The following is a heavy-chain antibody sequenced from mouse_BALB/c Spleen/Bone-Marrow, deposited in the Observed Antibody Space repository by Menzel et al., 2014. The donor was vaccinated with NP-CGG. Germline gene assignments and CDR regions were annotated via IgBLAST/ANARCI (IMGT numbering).Heavy chain of an antibody. CDR1: GFSLTNYG. J-gene: IGHJ3*01. CDR2: IWRGGTT. V-gene: IGHV2-5-1*01. CDR3: AKGHYGSSPFAY. Sequence: QVQLKESGPSLVQPSQSLSITCTVSGFSLTNYGIYWVRQSPGKGLEWLGVIWRGGTTDYNAAFMSRLSITKDNSKSQFFFKMNSLQADDTAIYYCAKGHYGSSPFAYWGQGTLVTVSA. D-gene: IGHD1-1*01.